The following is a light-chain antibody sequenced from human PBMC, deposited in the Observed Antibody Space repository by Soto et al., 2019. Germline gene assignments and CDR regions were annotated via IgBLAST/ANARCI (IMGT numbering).Light chain of an antibody. CDR1: QSDLYSSSNKNY. CDR3: QQYYTTPVT. V-gene: IGKV4-1*01. Sequence: DIVMTQSPDSLAVSLGEKATINCKSSQSDLYSSSNKNYLAWYQQKPGQPPKLLIYWASTRESGDPDRFSGSESGTDFTLTISSLHAEDVAVYYCQQYYTTPVTFGPGTKVDIK. J-gene: IGKJ3*01. CDR2: WAS.